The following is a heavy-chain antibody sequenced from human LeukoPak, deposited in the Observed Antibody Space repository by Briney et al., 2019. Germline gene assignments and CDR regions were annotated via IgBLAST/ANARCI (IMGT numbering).Heavy chain of an antibody. J-gene: IGHJ4*02. CDR2: IHGDGIST. CDR1: GFTFSSTW. Sequence: GGSLRLSCTASGFTFSSTWMHWVRQAPGKGLVWVSRIHGDGISTTYADSVKGRFTISRDNAKNMLYLQMNSLRAEDTAVYYCASGELDSLYYFDYWGQGTLVTVSS. CDR3: ASGELDSLYYFDY. V-gene: IGHV3-74*01. D-gene: IGHD7-27*01.